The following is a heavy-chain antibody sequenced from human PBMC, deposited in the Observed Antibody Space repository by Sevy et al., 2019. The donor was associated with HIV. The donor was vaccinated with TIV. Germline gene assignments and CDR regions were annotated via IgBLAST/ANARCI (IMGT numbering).Heavy chain of an antibody. V-gene: IGHV3-21*06. CDR1: GFTFSSYA. Sequence: GGSLTLSCAASGFTFSSYAMSWVRQAPGKGLEWVSSISGLSNYIYYAESLKGRFIISRDNAKNTLYLQMNSLRADDTAVYYCARGPPDGSYDYFDYWGQGTLVTVSS. J-gene: IGHJ4*02. CDR3: ARGPPDGSYDYFDY. CDR2: ISGLSNYI. D-gene: IGHD1-26*01.